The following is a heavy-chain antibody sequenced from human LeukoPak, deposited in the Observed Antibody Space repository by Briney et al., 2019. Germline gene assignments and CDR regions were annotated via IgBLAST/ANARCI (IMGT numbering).Heavy chain of an antibody. V-gene: IGHV4-39*01. Sequence: SETLSLTCTVSGGSISSSSYYWGWIRQPPGKGLEWIGSIYYSGSTYYNPSLKSRVTISVDTSKNQFSLKLSSVTAADTAVYYCARRLGGSYNNNWFDPWGQGTLVTVSS. CDR3: ARRLGGSYNNNWFDP. CDR1: GGSISSSSYY. J-gene: IGHJ5*02. CDR2: IYYSGST. D-gene: IGHD1-26*01.